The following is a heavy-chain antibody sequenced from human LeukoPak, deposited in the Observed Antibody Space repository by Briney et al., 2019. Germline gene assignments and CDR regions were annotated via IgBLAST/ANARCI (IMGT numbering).Heavy chain of an antibody. Sequence: SETLSLTCNVSGVSISSSSYYWGWIRQPPGKGLEWIGSIYSSGSTYYNSSLKSRVTISIDTSKNQFSLKLTSVTASDSAVYYCASSNWLRDANFDSWGQGTLVTVSS. CDR2: IYSSGST. D-gene: IGHD6-13*01. V-gene: IGHV4-39*01. J-gene: IGHJ4*02. CDR1: GVSISSSSYY. CDR3: ASSNWLRDANFDS.